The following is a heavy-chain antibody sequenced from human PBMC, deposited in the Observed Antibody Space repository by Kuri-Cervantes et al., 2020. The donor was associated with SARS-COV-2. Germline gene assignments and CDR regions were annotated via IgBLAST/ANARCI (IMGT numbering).Heavy chain of an antibody. CDR3: ARGGSTRSLDY. V-gene: IGHV4-61*02. Sequence: SETLSLTCTVPGGSISIGSYYWSWIRQPAGKGLEWIGRIYTSGSTNYNPSLKSRVTISVDTSKNQFSLKLSSVTAADTAVYYCARGGSTRSLDYWGQGTLVTVSS. CDR1: GGSISIGSYY. J-gene: IGHJ4*02. CDR2: IYTSGST. D-gene: IGHD2-2*01.